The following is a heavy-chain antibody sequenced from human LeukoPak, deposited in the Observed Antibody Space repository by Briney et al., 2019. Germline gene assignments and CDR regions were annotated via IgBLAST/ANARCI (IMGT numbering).Heavy chain of an antibody. J-gene: IGHJ4*02. V-gene: IGHV3-7*01. CDR1: GFTFSTYR. CDR2: IKEDGSEK. CDR3: ASRHFGGPFDY. Sequence: GGSLRLSCAATGFTFSTYRMSWVRQAPGKGLEWVANIKEDGSEKYYVDSVKGRFTISRDNARDSLYLQMNSLRADDTAVYYCASRHFGGPFDYWGQGTLVTVSS. D-gene: IGHD4-23*01.